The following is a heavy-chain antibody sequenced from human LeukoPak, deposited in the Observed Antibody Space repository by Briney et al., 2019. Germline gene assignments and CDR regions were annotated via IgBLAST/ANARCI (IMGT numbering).Heavy chain of an antibody. CDR1: GYTFSDFY. CDR2: INPSGGST. J-gene: IGHJ3*02. Sequence: GASVKVSCKASGYTFSDFYIHWVRQDPGQGLEWMGIINPSGGSTSYAQKFQGRVTMTRDMSTSTVYMELSSLRSEDTAVYYCAIAYCGGDCYSGRGYNAFDIWGQETMVTVSS. CDR3: AIAYCGGDCYSGRGYNAFDI. V-gene: IGHV1-46*01. D-gene: IGHD2-21*02.